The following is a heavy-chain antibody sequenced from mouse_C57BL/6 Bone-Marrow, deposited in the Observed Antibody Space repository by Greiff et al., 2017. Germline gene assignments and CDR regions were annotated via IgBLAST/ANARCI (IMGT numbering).Heavy chain of an antibody. CDR3: ARDRGLRGDY. V-gene: IGHV5-4*01. J-gene: IGHJ2*01. Sequence: DVMLVESGGGLVKPGGSLKLSCAASGFTFSSYAMSWVRQTPEKRLEWVATISDGGSYTYYPDNVKGRFTISRDNAKNNLYLQMSHLKSEDTAMYYCARDRGLRGDYWGQGTTLTVSS. CDR1: GFTFSSYA. D-gene: IGHD2-4*01. CDR2: ISDGGSYT.